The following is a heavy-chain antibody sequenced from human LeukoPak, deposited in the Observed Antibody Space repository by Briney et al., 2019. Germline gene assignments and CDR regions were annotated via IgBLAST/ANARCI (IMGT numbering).Heavy chain of an antibody. CDR3: AREGRWLQLSLFDY. J-gene: IGHJ4*02. CDR2: INPSGGST. V-gene: IGHV1-46*01. CDR1: GYSFTSYY. D-gene: IGHD5-24*01. Sequence: ASVKVSCKTSGYSFTSYYIHWVRQAPGQGLEWMGIINPSGGSTTYAQKFQGRLTMASDTSTSTVYMELSSLRSEDTAMYYCAREGRWLQLSLFDYWGQGTLVTVSS.